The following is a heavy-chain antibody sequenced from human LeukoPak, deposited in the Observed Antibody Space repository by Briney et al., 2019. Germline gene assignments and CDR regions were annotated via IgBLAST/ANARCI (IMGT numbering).Heavy chain of an antibody. V-gene: IGHV3-74*01. Sequence: GGSLRLSCAASGFTFNSYWMHCVRQAPGKGLVWVSRIKSDGSTNYADSVKGRFTISRDNAKNTVSLQMNSLRAEDTGVYYCARAPSEIGGYYPEYFRHWGQGTLVTVSS. D-gene: IGHD3-22*01. CDR3: ARAPSEIGGYYPEYFRH. J-gene: IGHJ1*01. CDR2: IKSDGST. CDR1: GFTFNSYW.